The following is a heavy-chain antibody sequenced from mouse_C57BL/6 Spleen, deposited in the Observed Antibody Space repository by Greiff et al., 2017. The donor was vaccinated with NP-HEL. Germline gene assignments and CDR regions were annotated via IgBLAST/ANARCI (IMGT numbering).Heavy chain of an antibody. Sequence: VQLQQSGAELVRPGASVTLSCKASGYTFTDYEMHWVKQTPVHGLEWIGAIDPETGGTAYNQKFKGKAILTADKSSSTAYMELRSLTSEDSAVYYCNPIYYDYGPFAYWGQGTLVTVSA. J-gene: IGHJ3*01. CDR3: NPIYYDYGPFAY. V-gene: IGHV1-15*01. D-gene: IGHD2-4*01. CDR1: GYTFTDYE. CDR2: IDPETGGT.